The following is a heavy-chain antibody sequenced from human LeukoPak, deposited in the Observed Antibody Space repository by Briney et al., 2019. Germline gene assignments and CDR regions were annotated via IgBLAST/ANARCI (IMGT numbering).Heavy chain of an antibody. CDR3: ARDPPIGRKGENWFDP. CDR2: ISAYNGNT. D-gene: IGHD3-16*01. CDR1: GYTFTSYG. V-gene: IGHV1-18*01. J-gene: IGHJ5*02. Sequence: ASVKVSCKASGYTFTSYGISWVRQAPGQGLEWMGWISAYNGNTNYAQKLQGRVTMTTDTSTSTAYMELRSLRSDDTAVYYCARDPPIGRKGENWFDPWGQGTLVTVSS.